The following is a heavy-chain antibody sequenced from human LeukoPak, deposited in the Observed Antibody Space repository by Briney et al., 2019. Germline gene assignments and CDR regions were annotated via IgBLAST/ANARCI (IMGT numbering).Heavy chain of an antibody. CDR2: INWNGGST. D-gene: IGHD3-10*01. V-gene: IGHV3-20*04. J-gene: IGHJ3*02. Sequence: QSGGSLRLSCAASGFTFDDYGMSWVRQAPGKGLEWVSGINWNGGSTGYEDSVKGRFTISRDNAKNSLYLQMNSLRAEDTALYYCARVKLLYGSGIGDAFDIWGPGTPVTVSS. CDR1: GFTFDDYG. CDR3: ARVKLLYGSGIGDAFDI.